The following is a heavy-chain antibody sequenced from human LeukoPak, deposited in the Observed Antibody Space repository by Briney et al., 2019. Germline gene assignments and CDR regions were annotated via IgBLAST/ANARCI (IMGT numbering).Heavy chain of an antibody. J-gene: IGHJ4*02. CDR2: HFASNK. V-gene: IGHV3-33*01. CDR3: ARDLCSTTSCFDY. Sequence: GGSLRLSGVTSGFIFSSYGIHWVRQAPGKGLEWVAWHFASNKYYAESVRGRFTMSRDNSKSTLYLQMDSLRVEDTAVYYCARDLCSTTSCFDYWGQGTLVSVSS. CDR1: GFIFSSYG. D-gene: IGHD2-2*01.